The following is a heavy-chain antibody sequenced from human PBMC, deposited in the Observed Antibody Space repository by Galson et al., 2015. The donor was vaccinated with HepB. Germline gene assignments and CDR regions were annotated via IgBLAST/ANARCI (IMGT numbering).Heavy chain of an antibody. J-gene: IGHJ4*02. CDR2: IWYDGSNK. V-gene: IGHV3-33*01. D-gene: IGHD5-12*01. CDR3: ARSAAPIDSHGYEVWGEFDY. CDR1: GFTFSSYA. Sequence: SLRLSCAASGFTFSSYAMHWVRQAPGKGLEWVAIIWYDGSNKYYADSVKGRFTISRDNSKNTLYLQMNSLRAEDTAVYYCARSAAPIDSHGYEVWGEFDYWGQGTLVTVSS.